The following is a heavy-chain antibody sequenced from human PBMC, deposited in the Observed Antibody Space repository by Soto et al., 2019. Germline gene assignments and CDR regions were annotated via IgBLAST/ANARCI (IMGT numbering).Heavy chain of an antibody. CDR1: GYTFTSYY. CDR3: ARSLTRKLVDY. Sequence: QVQLVQSGAEVKKPGASVKVSCKASGYTFTSYYMHWVRQAPGQGLEWMGIINPSGGSTSYAQKLQGRVTMTRDTSTSTVYMELSSLRSEDTAVYYCARSLTRKLVDYWGQGPLVTVAS. V-gene: IGHV1-46*01. CDR2: INPSGGST. D-gene: IGHD2-8*02. J-gene: IGHJ4*02.